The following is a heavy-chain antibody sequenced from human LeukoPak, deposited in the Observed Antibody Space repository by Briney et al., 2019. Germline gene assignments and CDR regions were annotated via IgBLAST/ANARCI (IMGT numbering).Heavy chain of an antibody. CDR1: GFTFSSYS. D-gene: IGHD3-22*01. V-gene: IGHV3-21*01. J-gene: IGHJ3*02. Sequence: PGGSLRLSCAASGFTFSSYSMNWVRQAPGKGLEWVSAISSSSSYIYYADSVKGRFTISRDNAKNSLYLQMNSLRAEDTAVYYCARVGDDSSGYYSHAFDIWGQGTMVTVSS. CDR2: ISSSSSYI. CDR3: ARVGDDSSGYYSHAFDI.